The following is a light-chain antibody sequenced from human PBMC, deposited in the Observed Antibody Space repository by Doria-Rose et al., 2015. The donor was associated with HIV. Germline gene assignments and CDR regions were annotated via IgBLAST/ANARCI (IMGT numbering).Light chain of an antibody. Sequence: DIRLTQSPESLGMSLGERATLNCKSNQSLLYTSKNYLAWYQQKPGQPPKLLIYWASTRQSGVPARFSGSGSGTDFTLAISSLEAGDVAVYYCQQYYDTPSFGPGTTVDIK. CDR2: WAS. V-gene: IGKV4-1*01. CDR3: QQYYDTPS. J-gene: IGKJ3*01. CDR1: QSLLYTSKNY.